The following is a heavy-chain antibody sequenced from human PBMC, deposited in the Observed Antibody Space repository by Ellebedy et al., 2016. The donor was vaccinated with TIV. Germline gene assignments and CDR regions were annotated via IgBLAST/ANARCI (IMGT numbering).Heavy chain of an antibody. CDR2: TYYSGST. Sequence: MPSETLSLTCTVSGGSISRGSYYWNWMRQYPGKGLEWIGYTYYSGSTYYNPSLKSRVNVSVDTSKNQFSLKLSSVTAADTAVYYCARGKFAAAGIDYWGQGTLVTVSS. CDR1: GGSISRGSYY. D-gene: IGHD6-13*01. CDR3: ARGKFAAAGIDY. V-gene: IGHV4-31*03. J-gene: IGHJ4*02.